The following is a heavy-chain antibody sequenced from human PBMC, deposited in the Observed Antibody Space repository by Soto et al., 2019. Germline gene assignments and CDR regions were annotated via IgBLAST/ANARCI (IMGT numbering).Heavy chain of an antibody. Sequence: QLQLQESGPGLVKPSETLSLTCTVSGGSISSSSYYWGWIRQPPGKGLEWIGSIYYSGSTYYNPSLQSRVTIYVDTSKNTFSLKLSSVTAADTAVYYCAQTYYDILTGYEGSFFFDSWGQGTLVTVS. CDR2: IYYSGST. CDR3: AQTYYDILTGYEGSFFFDS. D-gene: IGHD3-9*01. CDR1: GGSISSSSYY. V-gene: IGHV4-39*01. J-gene: IGHJ4*02.